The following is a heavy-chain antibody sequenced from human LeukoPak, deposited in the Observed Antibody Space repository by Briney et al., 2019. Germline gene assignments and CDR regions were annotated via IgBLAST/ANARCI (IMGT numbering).Heavy chain of an antibody. D-gene: IGHD2-15*01. V-gene: IGHV3-23*01. J-gene: IGHJ4*02. CDR1: GFTFSSYA. CDR2: VSGSGGGT. Sequence: GGSLRLSCAASGFTFSSYAMSWVRQAPGKGLEWVSDVSGSGGGTHYADSVRGRFTISRDNSKNTLYLQMSSLRAEDTAVYYCAKRAQGCSGGSCYIDYWGQGTLVTVSS. CDR3: AKRAQGCSGGSCYIDY.